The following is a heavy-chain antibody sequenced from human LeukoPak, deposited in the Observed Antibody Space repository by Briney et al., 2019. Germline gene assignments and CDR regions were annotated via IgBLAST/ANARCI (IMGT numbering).Heavy chain of an antibody. Sequence: SVKVSCKASGGTFSSYAISWVRQAPGQGLEWMGGIIPIFGTANYAQKFQGRVTITTDESTSTAYMELSSLRSEDTAVYYCARGAGDIVVVPAAKTKKPTQNWFDPWGQGTLVTVSS. J-gene: IGHJ5*02. D-gene: IGHD2-2*01. CDR3: ARGAGDIVVVPAAKTKKPTQNWFDP. CDR1: GGTFSSYA. V-gene: IGHV1-69*05. CDR2: IIPIFGTA.